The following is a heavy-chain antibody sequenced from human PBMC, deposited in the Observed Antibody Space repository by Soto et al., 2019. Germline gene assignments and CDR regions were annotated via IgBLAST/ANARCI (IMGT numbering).Heavy chain of an antibody. J-gene: IGHJ4*02. CDR2: INHSGST. Sequence: QVQLQQWGAGLLKPSETLSLTCAVYGGSFSGYYWCWIRQPPGKGLELIGEINHSGSTNYNPSLKSRVTISVDTSKNQFSLKLSSVTAADTAVYYCARGGRWLHPLGYWGQGTLVTVSS. CDR3: ARGGRWLHPLGY. CDR1: GGSFSGYY. V-gene: IGHV4-34*01. D-gene: IGHD5-12*01.